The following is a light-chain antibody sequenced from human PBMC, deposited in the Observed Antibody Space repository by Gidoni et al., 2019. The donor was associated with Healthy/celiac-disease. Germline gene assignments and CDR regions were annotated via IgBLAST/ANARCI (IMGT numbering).Light chain of an antibody. Sequence: DLQMTQSPSSLSASVGDRVTITCRASQSISSYLNWYQQKPGKAPTLLIYAASSLQSGVPSRLSGSGSATDFTLTISSLQPEDFATYYCQQSYSTPYTFGQGTKLEIK. CDR2: AAS. CDR1: QSISSY. CDR3: QQSYSTPYT. V-gene: IGKV1-39*01. J-gene: IGKJ2*01.